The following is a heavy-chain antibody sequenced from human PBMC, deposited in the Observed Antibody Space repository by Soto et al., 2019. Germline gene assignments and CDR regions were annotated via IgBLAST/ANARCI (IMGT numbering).Heavy chain of an antibody. Sequence: QVQLVESGGGLVKPGGSLRLSCAASGFTFSDYYMSWIRQAPGKGLEWVSYINSSSSYTNYADSVKGRCTISRDTAKNSLYLQMNSLRAEDTAVYYCARIIAAAGGRRYFDLWGRGTLVTVSS. CDR2: INSSSSYT. CDR1: GFTFSDYY. V-gene: IGHV3-11*05. CDR3: ARIIAAAGGRRYFDL. J-gene: IGHJ2*01. D-gene: IGHD6-13*01.